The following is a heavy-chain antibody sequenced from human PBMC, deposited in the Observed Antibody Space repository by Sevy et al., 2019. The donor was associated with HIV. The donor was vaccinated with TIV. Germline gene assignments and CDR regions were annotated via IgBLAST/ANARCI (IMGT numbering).Heavy chain of an antibody. CDR3: AKGYCDGGSCPRDYYYYGMDV. CDR1: GFTFSTYA. Sequence: GGSLRLSCAASGFTFSTYAMNWVRQAPGKGLEWVSSISRSGHSTYSADSVEARFTIPRDNFKNTLYWQLSSLRVDDTAIYYCAKGYCDGGSCPRDYYYYGMDVWGQGTTVTVSS. V-gene: IGHV3-23*01. J-gene: IGHJ6*02. CDR2: ISRSGHST. D-gene: IGHD2-15*01.